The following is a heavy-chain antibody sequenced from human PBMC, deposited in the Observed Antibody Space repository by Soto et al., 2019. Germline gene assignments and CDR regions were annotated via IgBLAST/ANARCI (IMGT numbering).Heavy chain of an antibody. Sequence: ASVKVSCKASGGTFSSYAISWVRQAPGQGLEWMGGIIPILGTANYAQKFQGRVTITADKSTSTAYMELSSLRSEDTAVYYCARSVVKADYYYYGMDVWGQGTTVTV. D-gene: IGHD2-15*01. CDR3: ARSVVKADYYYYGMDV. CDR2: IIPILGTA. J-gene: IGHJ6*02. V-gene: IGHV1-69*10. CDR1: GGTFSSYA.